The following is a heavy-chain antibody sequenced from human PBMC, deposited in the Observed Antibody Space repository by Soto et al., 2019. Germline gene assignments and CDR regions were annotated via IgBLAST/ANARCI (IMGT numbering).Heavy chain of an antibody. V-gene: IGHV1-69*01. CDR1: GGTFSSYA. CDR3: ARVNWNYDGLGPPRDY. CDR2: IIPIFGTA. J-gene: IGHJ4*02. Sequence: QVQLVQSGAEVKKPGSSVKVSCKASGGTFSSYAISWVRQAPGQGLEWMGGIIPIFGTANYAQKFQGRVTMTADESTRTADMDLSSLRSADTAVYYCARVNWNYDGLGPPRDYWGQGTLVTVSS. D-gene: IGHD1-7*01.